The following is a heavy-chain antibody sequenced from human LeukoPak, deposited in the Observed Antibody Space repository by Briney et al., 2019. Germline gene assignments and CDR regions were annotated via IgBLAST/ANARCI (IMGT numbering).Heavy chain of an antibody. V-gene: IGHV1-18*01. CDR1: GGTFSSYA. CDR3: ARDRNNYDSSGYYYFYYYYGMDV. D-gene: IGHD3-22*01. J-gene: IGHJ6*02. CDR2: ISAYNGNT. Sequence: ASVKVSCKASGGTFSSYAISWVRQAPGQGLEWMGWISAYNGNTNYAQKLQGRVTMTTDTSTSTAYMELRSLRSDDTAVYYCARDRNNYDSSGYYYFYYYYGMDVWGQGTTVTVSS.